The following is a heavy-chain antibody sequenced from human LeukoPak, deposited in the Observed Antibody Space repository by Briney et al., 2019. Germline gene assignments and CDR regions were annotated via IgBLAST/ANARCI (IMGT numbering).Heavy chain of an antibody. J-gene: IGHJ6*03. D-gene: IGHD6-13*01. CDR2: IYPGDSDT. V-gene: IGHV5-51*01. CDR3: ARHRVRIDSSSCLHYYYYCMDV. CDR1: GYGFTSYW. Sequence: GEXLKISYKGSGYGFTSYWSGWGRRMPGKGVEWMGIIYPGDSDTRYSPSFEGQVTISADKSISTTYLQWSSLKASYTAMYYCARHRVRIDSSSCLHYYYYCMDVWGKGTSVTVSS.